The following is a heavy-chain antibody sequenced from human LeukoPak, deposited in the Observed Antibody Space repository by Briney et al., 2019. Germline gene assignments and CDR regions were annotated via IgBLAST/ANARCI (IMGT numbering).Heavy chain of an antibody. CDR2: INHSGST. J-gene: IGHJ5*02. Sequence: PSETLSLTSAVYAGSFSGYYWSWIRQPPGKGLEWIGEINHSGSTNYHPSLKSRVTISVDTSKNQFSLKLSSVTAADTAVYYCARVGGGAGSYYRYNWFDPWGQGTLVTVSS. D-gene: IGHD3-10*01. CDR3: ARVGGGAGSYYRYNWFDP. V-gene: IGHV4-34*01. CDR1: AGSFSGYY.